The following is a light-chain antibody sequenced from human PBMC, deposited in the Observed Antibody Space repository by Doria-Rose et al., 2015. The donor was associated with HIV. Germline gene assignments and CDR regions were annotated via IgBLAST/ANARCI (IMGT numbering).Light chain of an antibody. Sequence: EIVLTQSPGTLSLSPGERATLSCRASQSVSSIYLAWYQQKPGQAPRLLIYAASSRAAGIPDRFSGSGSGTDFTLTISRLEPEDFAMYYCQQYGSSPRTFGQGTKLEIK. J-gene: IGKJ2*01. CDR3: QQYGSSPRT. CDR2: AAS. CDR1: QSVSSIY. V-gene: IGKV3-20*01.